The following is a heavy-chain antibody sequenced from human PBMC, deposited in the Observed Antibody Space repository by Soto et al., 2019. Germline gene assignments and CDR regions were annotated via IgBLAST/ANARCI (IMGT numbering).Heavy chain of an antibody. V-gene: IGHV3-23*01. CDR1: GFSFSNYG. J-gene: IGHJ4*02. D-gene: IGHD3-9*01. CDR2: ISGSGGST. CDR3: AKAPELTAYSPYFDY. Sequence: VGSLRLSCAASGFSFSNYGMGWVRQAPGKGLEWVSSISGSGGSTFYGDSVRGRFTLSRDNSRNTVYLQMNSLTAEDTALYYCAKAPELTAYSPYFDYWGQGALVTVSS.